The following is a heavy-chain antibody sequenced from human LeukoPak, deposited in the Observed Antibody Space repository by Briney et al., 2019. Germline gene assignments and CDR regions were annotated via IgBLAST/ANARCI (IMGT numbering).Heavy chain of an antibody. Sequence: SVKVSCKASGGTFSSYAINWVRQAPGQGLEWMGGIIPVFGTANYPQKFQGRVSITADESTSTAYMELSSLRSEDTAVYYCARVQGYYYYGMDVWGQGTTVTVSS. J-gene: IGHJ6*02. CDR2: IIPVFGTA. V-gene: IGHV1-69*13. CDR1: GGTFSSYA. CDR3: ARVQGYYYYGMDV.